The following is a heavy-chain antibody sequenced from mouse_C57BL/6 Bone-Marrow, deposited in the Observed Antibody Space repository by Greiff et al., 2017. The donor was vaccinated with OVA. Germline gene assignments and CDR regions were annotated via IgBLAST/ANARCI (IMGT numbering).Heavy chain of an antibody. CDR2: INPNNGGT. J-gene: IGHJ2*01. Sequence: VQLQQSGPELVKPGASVKISCKASGYTFTDYYMNWVKQSHGKSLEWIGDINPNNGGTSYNQKFKGKATLTVDKSSSTAYRELRSLTSEDSAVYYCARRRIDYPLDYWGQGTTLTVSS. CDR3: ARRRIDYPLDY. D-gene: IGHD2-4*01. V-gene: IGHV1-26*01. CDR1: GYTFTDYY.